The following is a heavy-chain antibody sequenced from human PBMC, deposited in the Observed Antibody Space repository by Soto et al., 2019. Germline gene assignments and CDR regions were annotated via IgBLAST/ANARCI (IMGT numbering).Heavy chain of an antibody. CDR1: GGTFSSYA. V-gene: IGHV1-69*13. CDR3: ATDYGENVYYYYGMDV. J-gene: IGHJ6*02. D-gene: IGHD4-17*01. Sequence: SVKVSCKASGGTFSSYAISWVRQAPGQGLEWMGGIIPIFGTANYAQRFQGRVTITADESTSTAYMELSSLRSEDTAVYYCATDYGENVYYYYGMDVWGQGTTVTVSS. CDR2: IIPIFGTA.